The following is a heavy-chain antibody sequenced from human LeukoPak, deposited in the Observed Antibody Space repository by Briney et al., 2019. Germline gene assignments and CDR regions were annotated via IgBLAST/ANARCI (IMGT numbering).Heavy chain of an antibody. Sequence: PGGSLRLSCAASGFTFSNYGMHWVRQAPGKGLEWVAVISFDGTNKYYADSVKGRFTISRDNSKNTLYLQMNSLRTEDTAVYYCAKEGSFWGQGTLVTVSS. CDR2: ISFDGTNK. J-gene: IGHJ4*02. V-gene: IGHV3-30*18. CDR1: GFTFSNYG. CDR3: AKEGSF.